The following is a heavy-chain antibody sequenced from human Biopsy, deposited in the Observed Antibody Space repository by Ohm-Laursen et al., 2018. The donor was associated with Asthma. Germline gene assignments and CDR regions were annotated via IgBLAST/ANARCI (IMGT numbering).Heavy chain of an antibody. J-gene: IGHJ4*03. CDR2: INSGGTS. Sequence: GSLRLSCTASGITGSRDHMFWGRQAPGKGLEGVPVINSGGTSQTADSVRGRFTISRDFSKYTLHLQMHSLRVEVTAVYYCALVDCSGWSHYFFSFWCHGSLVSVSS. D-gene: IGHD2-15*01. CDR3: ALVDCSGWSHYFFSF. V-gene: IGHV3-53*01. CDR1: GITGSRDH.